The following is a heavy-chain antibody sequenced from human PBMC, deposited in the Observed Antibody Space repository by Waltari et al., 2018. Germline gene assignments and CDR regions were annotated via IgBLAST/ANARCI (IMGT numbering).Heavy chain of an antibody. J-gene: IGHJ6*03. CDR3: ASPSGSLLEYYYMDV. D-gene: IGHD1-26*01. CDR2: IYSGGST. V-gene: IGHV3-53*02. CDR1: GFTVSSNY. Sequence: EVQLVETGGGLTQPGGSLRLSCAASGFTVSSNYMSWVRQAPGKGLEWVSVIYSGGSTYYADAVKGRFTISRDNSTNTLYLQMNSLRAEDTAVYYCASPSGSLLEYYYMDVWGKGTTVTVSS.